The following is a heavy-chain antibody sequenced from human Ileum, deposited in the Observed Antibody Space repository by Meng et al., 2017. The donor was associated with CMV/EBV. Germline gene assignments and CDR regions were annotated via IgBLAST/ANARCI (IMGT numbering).Heavy chain of an antibody. CDR2: ISAYNGNT. V-gene: IGHV1-18*01. CDR1: GYTFTSFG. D-gene: IGHD6-13*01. Sequence: ASVKVSCKASGYTFTSFGISWVRQAPGQGLESMGWISAYNGNTNYAQKFQGRVTMTTDTSTSTAYMELRSLRSEDTAVYYCARRPLAASYYYGMDVWGQGTTVTVSS. J-gene: IGHJ6*02. CDR3: ARRPLAASYYYGMDV.